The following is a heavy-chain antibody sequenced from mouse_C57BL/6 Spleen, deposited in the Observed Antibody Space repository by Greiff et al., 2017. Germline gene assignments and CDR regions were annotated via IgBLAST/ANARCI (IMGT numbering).Heavy chain of an antibody. V-gene: IGHV1-64*01. CDR2: IHPNSGST. CDR1: GYTFTSYW. D-gene: IGHD2-5*01. Sequence: VQLQQPGAELVKPGASVKLSCKASGYTFTSYWMHWVKQRPGQGLEWIGMIHPNSGSTNYNEKFKSKATLTVDKSSSTAYMQLSSLTSEDSAVYYCARDLSNYGYFDVWGTGTTVTVSS. J-gene: IGHJ1*03. CDR3: ARDLSNYGYFDV.